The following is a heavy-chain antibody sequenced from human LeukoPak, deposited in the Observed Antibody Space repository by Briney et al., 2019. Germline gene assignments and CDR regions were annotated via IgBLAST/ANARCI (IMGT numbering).Heavy chain of an antibody. CDR2: IIPMYGTS. Sequence: SVEVSCTASGDTFDSHALSWVRQAPGQGLEWMGAIIPMYGTSNYAQKFQGRVAIIADKSTSTAYMELNSLASEDTAVYYCAIAQNNHGYVYFGMDVWGKGTTVTVSS. J-gene: IGHJ6*04. CDR1: GDTFDSHA. D-gene: IGHD5-12*01. CDR3: AIAQNNHGYVYFGMDV. V-gene: IGHV1-69*06.